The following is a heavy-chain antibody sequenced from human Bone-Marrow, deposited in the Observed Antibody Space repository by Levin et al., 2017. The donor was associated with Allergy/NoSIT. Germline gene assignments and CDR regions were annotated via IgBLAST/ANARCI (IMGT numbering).Heavy chain of an antibody. V-gene: IGHV4-59*01. J-gene: IGHJ4*02. D-gene: IGHD3-16*01. Sequence: PSETLSLTCTVSGGSISSYYWSWIRQPPGKGLEWIGYIYYSGSTNYNPSLKSRVTISVDTSKNQFSLKLSSVTAADTAVYYCARAPRGYFDYWGQGTLVTVSS. CDR1: GGSISSYY. CDR3: ARAPRGYFDY. CDR2: IYYSGST.